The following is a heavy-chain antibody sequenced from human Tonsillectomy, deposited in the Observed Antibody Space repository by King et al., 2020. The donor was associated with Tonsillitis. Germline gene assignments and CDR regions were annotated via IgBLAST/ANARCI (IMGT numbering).Heavy chain of an antibody. CDR3: ATTLPPRYYFDY. J-gene: IGHJ4*02. CDR2: IYYSGSA. D-gene: IGHD1-14*01. CDR1: GDSVSNGYFF. V-gene: IGHV4-31*03. Sequence: QLQESGPGLVKPSQTLSLTCSVSGDSVSNGYFFWSWIRQHPGKGLEWIGSIYYSGSAYYNPSLKSRVTISVDTSENQFSLKLNSVTAADTAVYYCATTLPPRYYFDYWGQGTLVTVSS.